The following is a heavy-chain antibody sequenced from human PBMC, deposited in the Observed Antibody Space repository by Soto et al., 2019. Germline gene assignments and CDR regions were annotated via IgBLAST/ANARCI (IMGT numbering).Heavy chain of an antibody. V-gene: IGHV3-21*01. CDR3: ASTFREGYNNYYYYYGMDV. J-gene: IGHJ6*02. CDR2: ISSSRSYI. Sequence: GSLRLSCAASGFTFSSYNMNWVRQAPGKGLEWVSSISSSRSYIYYADSVKGRFTVSRDNAKNSLYLQMNSLRAEDTAVCYCASTFREGYNNYYYYYGMDVWGQGTTVTVSS. D-gene: IGHD1-1*01. CDR1: GFTFSSYN.